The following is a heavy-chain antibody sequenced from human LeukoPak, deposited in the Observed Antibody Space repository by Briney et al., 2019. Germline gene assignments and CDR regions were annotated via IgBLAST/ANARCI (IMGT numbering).Heavy chain of an antibody. CDR1: GGSINNYY. J-gene: IGHJ4*02. D-gene: IGHD3-10*01. V-gene: IGHV4-4*07. CDR3: ARDSPMVVPFDY. CDR2: IYSSGTT. Sequence: SETLSLTCTVSGGSINNYYWSWIRQPAGKGLEWIGRIYSSGTTNYNPSLKSRVTMSVDTSENQFSLKLTSVTAEDTAVYYCARDSPMVVPFDYWGQGTLVTVSS.